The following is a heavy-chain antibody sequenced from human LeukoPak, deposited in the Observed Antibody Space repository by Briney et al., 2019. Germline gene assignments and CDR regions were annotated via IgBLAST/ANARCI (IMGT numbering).Heavy chain of an antibody. CDR3: ARVARGGKTYYFDY. Sequence: SVKVSCKASGGTFSSYAISWVRQAPGQGLEWMGGIIPIFGTANYAQKFQGRVTITTDESTSTAYMELSSLWSEDTAVYYCARVARGGKTYYFDYWGQGTLVTVSS. CDR2: IIPIFGTA. CDR1: GGTFSSYA. V-gene: IGHV1-69*05. J-gene: IGHJ4*02. D-gene: IGHD4-23*01.